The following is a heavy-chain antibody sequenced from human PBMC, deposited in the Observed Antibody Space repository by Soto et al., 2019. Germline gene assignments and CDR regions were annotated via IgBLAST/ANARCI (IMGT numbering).Heavy chain of an antibody. D-gene: IGHD2-21*02. CDR3: ARVLSTHIVVVTAVYYYYGMDV. J-gene: IGHJ6*04. CDR2: INQSGST. Sequence: SETLSLTCAVYGGSFSGYYWSWIRQPPGKGLEWIGEINQSGSTNYNPSLKSRVTISVDTSKNQFSLKLSSVTAADTAVYYCARVLSTHIVVVTAVYYYYGMDVWGEGTTVTVSS. V-gene: IGHV4-34*01. CDR1: GGSFSGYY.